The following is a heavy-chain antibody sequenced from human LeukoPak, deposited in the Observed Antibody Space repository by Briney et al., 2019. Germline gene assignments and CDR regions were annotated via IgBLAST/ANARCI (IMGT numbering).Heavy chain of an antibody. CDR3: ARQDSGWFQIDY. J-gene: IGHJ4*02. CDR2: IFHSGTS. Sequence: PSETLSLTCAVSSFFITSAYYWGWIRQPPGKGLEWIGTIFHSGTSYYNPSLKSRVTISIDTSKNQFSLNLRSVTAADTAVYYCARQDSGWFQIDYWGQGTLVTVSS. D-gene: IGHD6-19*01. V-gene: IGHV4-38-2*01. CDR1: SFFITSAYY.